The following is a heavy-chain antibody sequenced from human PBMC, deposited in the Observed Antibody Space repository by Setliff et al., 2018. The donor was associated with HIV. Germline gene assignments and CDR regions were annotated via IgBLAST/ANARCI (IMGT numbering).Heavy chain of an antibody. V-gene: IGHV1-18*01. J-gene: IGHJ4*02. D-gene: IGHD5-18*01. CDR3: ERVLPPVDTAMGPYYFDY. CDR2: INIRSGNT. Sequence: ASVKVSCKASGYSFTTSGVSWVRQAPGQGLEWMGWINIRSGNTNYAQNFQGRVTMTTDTSTSTAYMGLRSLRSDDTAVYYCERVLPPVDTAMGPYYFDYWGQGTLVTVSS. CDR1: GYSFTTSG.